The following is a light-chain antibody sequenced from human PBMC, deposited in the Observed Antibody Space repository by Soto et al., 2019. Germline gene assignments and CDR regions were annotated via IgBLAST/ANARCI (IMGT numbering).Light chain of an antibody. V-gene: IGLV2-14*01. J-gene: IGLJ1*01. CDR3: SSYTGSSTLLYV. CDR2: EVT. Sequence: QSALTQPASVSGSPGQSITISCTGTSSDVGVYNYVSWYQQHPGKAPKLMIYEVTNRPSGVSNRFSGSKSGNTASLTISGLQAEDEADYYCSSYTGSSTLLYVFGTGTKVTVL. CDR1: SSDVGVYNY.